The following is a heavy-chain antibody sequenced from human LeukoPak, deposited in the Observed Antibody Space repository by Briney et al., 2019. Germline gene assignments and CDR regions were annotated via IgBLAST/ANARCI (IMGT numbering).Heavy chain of an antibody. CDR1: GLTLSSYW. Sequence: PGGPLSLSCAASGLTLSSYWMSWVSQAPGKGLEWVANIKQDGSEKYYVDSVKGRFTISRDNARNSLYLQMNSLRAEDTAVYYCASDPAYGDYDDYWGQGTLVTVSS. D-gene: IGHD4-17*01. J-gene: IGHJ4*02. V-gene: IGHV3-7*01. CDR3: ASDPAYGDYDDY. CDR2: IKQDGSEK.